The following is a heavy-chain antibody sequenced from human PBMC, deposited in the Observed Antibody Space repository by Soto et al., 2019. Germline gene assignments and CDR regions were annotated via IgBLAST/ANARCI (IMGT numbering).Heavy chain of an antibody. D-gene: IGHD3-3*01. CDR1: GFTFSNAW. Sequence: EVQLVESGGKLVKPGGSLRLSCAASGFTFSNAWMSWVRQGPGKGLEWGGRIKSKTDGATTDYGAPVKGRFTISSDDSKNTLYLKMNSLKTEDTAVYCCTTEFRVGCIGDYWGQGTLVTVSS. J-gene: IGHJ4*02. CDR2: IKSKTDGATT. V-gene: IGHV3-15*01. CDR3: TTEFRVGCIGDY.